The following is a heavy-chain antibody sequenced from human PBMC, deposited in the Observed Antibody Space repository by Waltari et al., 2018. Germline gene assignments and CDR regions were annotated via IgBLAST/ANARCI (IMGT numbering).Heavy chain of an antibody. Sequence: EVQLLESGGGFIQPGGSLRVSCEVSGFTLSSSNMNWVREAPGKGLEWVSSISGSGDRTYYVDSVKGRFTISRDNSKSTLYLQMDSLRAEDSAVYYCVRDGPVTTVKPYYFEYWGQGTLVTVSS. J-gene: IGHJ4*02. CDR2: ISGSGDRT. CDR1: GFTLSSSN. D-gene: IGHD4-17*01. V-gene: IGHV3-23*01. CDR3: VRDGPVTTVKPYYFEY.